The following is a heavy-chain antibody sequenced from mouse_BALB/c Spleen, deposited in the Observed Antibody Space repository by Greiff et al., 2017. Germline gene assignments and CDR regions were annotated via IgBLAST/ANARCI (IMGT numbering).Heavy chain of an antibody. CDR1: GFTFSSYT. CDR3: ANYGSSRGAMDY. V-gene: IGHV5-12-2*01. Sequence: EVQVVESGGGLVQPGGSLKLSCAVSGFTFSSYTMSWVRQTPEKRLEWVAYISNGGGSTDYPDTVKGRFSISRDNAKNPLYLQMSSLKTEDTAMYYCANYGSSRGAMDYWGQGTSVTVSS. D-gene: IGHD1-1*01. CDR2: ISNGGGST. J-gene: IGHJ4*01.